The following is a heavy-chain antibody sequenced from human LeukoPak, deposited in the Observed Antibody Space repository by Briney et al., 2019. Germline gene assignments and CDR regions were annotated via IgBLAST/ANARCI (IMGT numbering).Heavy chain of an antibody. CDR3: AREWDCSSTSCYLDY. CDR2: INPNSGGT. CDR1: GYTFTGYY. Sequence: ASVKVSCKASGYTFTGYYIHWVRQAPGQGLEWMGWINPNSGGTNYAQKFQGRVTMPRDTSISTAYMELSRLRSDDTAVYYCAREWDCSSTSCYLDYWGQGTLVTVSS. J-gene: IGHJ4*02. D-gene: IGHD2-2*01. V-gene: IGHV1-2*02.